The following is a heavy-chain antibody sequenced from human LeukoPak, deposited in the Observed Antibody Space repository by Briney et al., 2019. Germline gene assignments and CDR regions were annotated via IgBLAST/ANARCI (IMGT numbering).Heavy chain of an antibody. V-gene: IGHV4-30-2*01. Sequence: SQTLSLTCAVSGGSINSGGSSWSWIRQPPGTGLEWIGYIYHSGSTYYNPSLKSRVTISLDRPKNQFSLKLSSVTAADTAVYYCASSSWMSYYAQYFFKYWGQGTLVIVSS. CDR3: ASSSWMSYYAQYFFKY. J-gene: IGHJ4*02. CDR2: IYHSGST. CDR1: GGSINSGGSS. D-gene: IGHD2-2*01.